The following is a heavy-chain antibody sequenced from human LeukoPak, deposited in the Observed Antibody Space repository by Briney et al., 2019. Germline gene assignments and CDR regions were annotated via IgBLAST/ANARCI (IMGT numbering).Heavy chain of an antibody. J-gene: IGHJ4*02. CDR3: ARGSPSGSYTY. V-gene: IGHV4-34*01. CDR2: INHSGST. CDR1: GGSFSGYY. Sequence: SETLSLTCAVYGGSFSGYYWSWIRQPPGKGLEWIGEINHSGSTNYNPSLKSRVTISVDTSKNQFSLKLSSVTAADTAVYYCARGSPSGSYTYWGQGTLVTVSS. D-gene: IGHD1-26*01.